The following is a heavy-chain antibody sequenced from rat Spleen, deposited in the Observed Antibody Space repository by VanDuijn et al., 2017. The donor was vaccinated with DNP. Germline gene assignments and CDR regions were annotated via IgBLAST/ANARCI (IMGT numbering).Heavy chain of an antibody. V-gene: IGHV2-30*01. CDR3: ASGHTTGLTWFAY. D-gene: IGHD1-9*01. CDR2: IWTGGKK. Sequence: QVQLKESGPGLVQRSQTLSLTCTVSGFSLTSYNVHWVRQPTGKGLEWRGIIWTGGKKDYNSTLKSRLSISRDTSKNQVFLKMNSLQTEDTAMYFCASGHTTGLTWFAYWGQGALVTVSS. CDR1: GFSLTSYN. J-gene: IGHJ3*01.